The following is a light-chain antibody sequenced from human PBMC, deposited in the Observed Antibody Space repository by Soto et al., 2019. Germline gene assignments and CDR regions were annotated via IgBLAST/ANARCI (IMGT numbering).Light chain of an antibody. CDR3: SYYAATNDCRPVV. Sequence: QSALTQPPSASGSPGQSVTISCTGSSSDVGGYNDVSWYQQHPGKAPKLIIYEVSKRPSGVPDRFSGSKSGNTASLTVSGIQAEDEEDVSCSYYAATNDCRPVVFGGGTKLTVL. V-gene: IGLV2-8*01. CDR2: EVS. CDR1: SSDVGGYND. J-gene: IGLJ2*01.